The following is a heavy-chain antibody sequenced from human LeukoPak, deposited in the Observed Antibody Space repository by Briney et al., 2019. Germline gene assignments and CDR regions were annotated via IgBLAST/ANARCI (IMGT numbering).Heavy chain of an antibody. CDR1: GYTFTSYD. V-gene: IGHV1-8*03. D-gene: IGHD1-26*01. Sequence: GASVKVSCKASGYTFTSYDINWVRQATGQGLEWMGWMNPNSGNTGYAQKFQGRVTITRNTSISTAYMELSSLRSEDTAVYYCARVGSWEQLGYFDYWGQGTLVTVSS. J-gene: IGHJ4*02. CDR2: MNPNSGNT. CDR3: ARVGSWEQLGYFDY.